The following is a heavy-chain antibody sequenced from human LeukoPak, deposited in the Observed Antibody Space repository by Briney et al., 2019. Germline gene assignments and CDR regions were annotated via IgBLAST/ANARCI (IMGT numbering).Heavy chain of an antibody. V-gene: IGHV4-59*01. D-gene: IGHD5-24*01. CDR1: GGSINNYY. CDR3: AARGDGYNNRYFDL. Sequence: SETLSLTCTVSGGSINNYYWSWIRQPPGKGLEWIGFIYYSGSTNYNPSLKSRVTISLDTSKNQFSLNLSSVTAADTAVYYCAARGDGYNNRYFDLWGRGTLVTVSS. CDR2: IYYSGST. J-gene: IGHJ2*01.